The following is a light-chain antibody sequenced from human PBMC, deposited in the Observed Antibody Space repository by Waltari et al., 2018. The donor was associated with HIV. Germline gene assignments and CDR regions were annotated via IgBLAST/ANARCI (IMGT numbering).Light chain of an antibody. Sequence: EIVMTQSPATLSVSPGERDTLSCRASQRVRSNLAWYQQKPGQAPRLLIYGASTMATGIPARFSGSGSGTEFTLTISILQSEDFAVYYCQQYNNWPPITFGQGTRLEIK. V-gene: IGKV3-15*01. CDR3: QQYNNWPPIT. CDR1: QRVRSN. CDR2: GAS. J-gene: IGKJ5*01.